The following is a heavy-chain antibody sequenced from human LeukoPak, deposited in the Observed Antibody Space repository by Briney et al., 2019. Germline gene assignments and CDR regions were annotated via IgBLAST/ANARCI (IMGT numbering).Heavy chain of an antibody. CDR3: AREVGSSSSLYYYYGMDV. CDR2: IIPILGIA. D-gene: IGHD6-6*01. J-gene: IGHJ6*02. V-gene: IGHV1-69*04. Sequence: SVKVSCKASGGTFSSYAISWVRQAPGQGLEWMGRIIPILGIANYAQKFQGRVTITADKSTSTAYMELSSLRPEDTAVYYCAREVGSSSSLYYYYGMDVWGQGTTVTVSS. CDR1: GGTFSSYA.